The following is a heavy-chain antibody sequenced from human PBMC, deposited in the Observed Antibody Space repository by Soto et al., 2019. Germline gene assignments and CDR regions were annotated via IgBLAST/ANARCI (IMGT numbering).Heavy chain of an antibody. CDR1: GGTFSSYA. CDR3: AKNSYGLLSLFDY. V-gene: IGHV1-69*13. J-gene: IGHJ4*02. Sequence: PVKVSCKASGGTFSSYAISWVRQAPGQGLEWMGGIIPIFGTANYAQKFQGRVTITADESTSTAYMELSSLRSEDTAVYYCAKNSYGLLSLFDYWGQGTLVTVSS. D-gene: IGHD5-18*01. CDR2: IIPIFGTA.